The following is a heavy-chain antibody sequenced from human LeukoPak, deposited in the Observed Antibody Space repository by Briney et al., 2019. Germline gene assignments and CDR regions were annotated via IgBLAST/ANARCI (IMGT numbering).Heavy chain of an antibody. CDR1: GYTFTSYG. D-gene: IGHD6-19*01. Sequence: ASVKVSCKASGYTFTSYGISWVRQAPGQGLEWMGWISAYNGNTNYAQKLQGRVTMTTDTSTSTAYMELRSLRSDDTAVYYCARDLAEEAYSSGWSDYWGQGTLVTVSS. CDR2: ISAYNGNT. CDR3: ARDLAEEAYSSGWSDY. V-gene: IGHV1-18*01. J-gene: IGHJ4*02.